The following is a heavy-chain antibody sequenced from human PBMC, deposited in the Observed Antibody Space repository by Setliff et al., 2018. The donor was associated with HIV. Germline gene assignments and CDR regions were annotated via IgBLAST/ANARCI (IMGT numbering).Heavy chain of an antibody. V-gene: IGHV1-69*06. D-gene: IGHD3-10*01. CDR3: ARDQVSMVRAVRLVA. J-gene: IGHJ1*01. Sequence: ASVKVSCKASGYNFNRYGIHWVRQAPGQRLEWMGRILPIFGTRDYAQKFQGRVTITADKSTSTAYMELRSLRSEDTAVYYCARDQVSMVRAVRLVAWGQGSLVTVSS. CDR2: ILPIFGTR. CDR1: GYNFNRYG.